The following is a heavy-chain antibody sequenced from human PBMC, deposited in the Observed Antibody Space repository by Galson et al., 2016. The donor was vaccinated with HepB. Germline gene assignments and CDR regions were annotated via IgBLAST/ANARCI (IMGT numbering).Heavy chain of an antibody. V-gene: IGHV3-30*04. D-gene: IGHD3-10*01. Sequence: PGKGLEWVAAISFDGSDEYYADSVKGRFTISRDNSKNTPYLQMHRLSVADTAVYYCARGAGSYYRGREYYYGMDVWGQGTTITVSS. CDR3: ARGAGSYYRGREYYYGMDV. J-gene: IGHJ6*02. CDR2: ISFDGSDE.